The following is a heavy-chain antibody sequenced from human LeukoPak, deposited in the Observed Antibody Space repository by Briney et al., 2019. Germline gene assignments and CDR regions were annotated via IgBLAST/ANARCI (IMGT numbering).Heavy chain of an antibody. CDR2: ISYDGSNK. Sequence: PGGSLRLSCAASGFTFSSYAMHWVRQATGKGLEWVAVISYDGSNKYYADSVKGRFTISRDNSTNTLYLQMNSLRAEDTAVYYCARDRLAAALDYWGQGTLVTVSS. J-gene: IGHJ4*02. CDR3: ARDRLAAALDY. CDR1: GFTFSSYA. V-gene: IGHV3-30*04. D-gene: IGHD6-13*01.